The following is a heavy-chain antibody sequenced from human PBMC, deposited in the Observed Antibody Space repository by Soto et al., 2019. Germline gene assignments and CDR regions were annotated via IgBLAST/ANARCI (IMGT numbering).Heavy chain of an antibody. CDR3: ARGTNTIFGVVIRYYYMDV. V-gene: IGHV4-34*01. CDR2: INHSGST. CDR1: VRSFSRSY. J-gene: IGHJ6*03. D-gene: IGHD3-3*01. Sequence: PSAPLSLTCTAYVRSFSRSYWSWIRQPPGKGLEWIGEINHSGSTNYNPSLKSRVTISVDTSKNQFSLKLSSVSAADTAVYYCARGTNTIFGVVIRYYYMDVWGKGTTVT.